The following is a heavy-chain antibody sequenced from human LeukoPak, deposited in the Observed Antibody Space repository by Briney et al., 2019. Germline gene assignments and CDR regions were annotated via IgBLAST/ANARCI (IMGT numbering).Heavy chain of an antibody. CDR3: ARQVDIAVAGYDY. D-gene: IGHD6-13*01. V-gene: IGHV5-51*01. J-gene: IGHJ4*02. Sequence: GESLKISCKCSGYSFTSYWIGWVRQMPGKGLEWMGIIYPGDSDTRYSPSFQGQVTISADKSFSTAYLQWSSLKASDTAMCYCARQVDIAVAGYDYWGQGTLITVSS. CDR2: IYPGDSDT. CDR1: GYSFTSYW.